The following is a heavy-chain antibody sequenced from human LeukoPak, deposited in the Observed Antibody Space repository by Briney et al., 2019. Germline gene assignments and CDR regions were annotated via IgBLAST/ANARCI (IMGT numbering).Heavy chain of an antibody. V-gene: IGHV3-48*01. J-gene: IGHJ5*02. CDR1: GLTISSYS. CDR3: AKDYLWFGESNWFDP. Sequence: PGGSLRLSCAASGLTISSYSMNWVRQAPGKGLQWVSYISSSSSTIYYADSVKGRFTISRDNSKNTLYLQMNSLRAEDTAVYYCAKDYLWFGESNWFDPWGQGTLVTVSS. D-gene: IGHD3-10*01. CDR2: ISSSSSTI.